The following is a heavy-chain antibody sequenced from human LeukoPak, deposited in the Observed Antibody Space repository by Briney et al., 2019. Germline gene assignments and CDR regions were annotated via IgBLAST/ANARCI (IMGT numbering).Heavy chain of an antibody. J-gene: IGHJ6*02. Sequence: SETLSLTCTVSGGSISGSSYYWGWIRQPPGKGLEWIGSIYYSGSTYYNPSLKSRVTISVDTSKNQFSLKLNSVTATDTAVYYCATRGTHGGYYGMDVWGQGTTVTVSS. CDR1: GGSISGSSYY. CDR3: ATRGTHGGYYGMDV. CDR2: IYYSGST. D-gene: IGHD3-16*01. V-gene: IGHV4-39*01.